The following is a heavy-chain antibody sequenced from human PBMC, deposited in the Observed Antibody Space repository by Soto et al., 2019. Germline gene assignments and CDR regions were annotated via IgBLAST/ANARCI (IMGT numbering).Heavy chain of an antibody. J-gene: IGHJ4*02. CDR1: GYTFTGYY. V-gene: IGHV1-2*02. Sequence: GASVKVSCKVSGYTFTGYYMHWVRQAPGQGLEWMGWINPNSGGTNYAQKFQGRVTMTRDTSISTAYMELSRLRSDDTAVYYCARVHYYDSSGSYDYRGKGPLVTVSS. CDR2: INPNSGGT. CDR3: ARVHYYDSSGSYDY. D-gene: IGHD3-22*01.